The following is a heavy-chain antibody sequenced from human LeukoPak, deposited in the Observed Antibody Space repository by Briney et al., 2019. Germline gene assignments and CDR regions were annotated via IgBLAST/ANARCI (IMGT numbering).Heavy chain of an antibody. CDR1: GFTIRGKY. V-gene: IGHV3-66*01. D-gene: IGHD1-1*01. CDR2: IYSDDNS. Sequence: TGGSLRLSCAASGFTIRGKYISWVRQAPGKGLEWVSVIYSDDNSKYADSVKDRFSISRDNSKNTLYLQMNSLSADDTAVYYCATKYAGRDALDVWGQGTTVTVFS. CDR3: ATKYAGRDALDV. J-gene: IGHJ6*02.